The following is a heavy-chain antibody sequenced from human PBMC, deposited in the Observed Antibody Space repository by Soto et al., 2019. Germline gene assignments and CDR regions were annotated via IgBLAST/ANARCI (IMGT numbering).Heavy chain of an antibody. CDR2: ISYDGSNE. CDR1: GFTFSSYA. Sequence: QVQLVESGGGVVQPGRSLRLSCAASGFTFSSYAMHWVRQAPGKGLEWVAVISYDGSNEYYADSVKGRFTISRDNSKNTLYLQMNSLRAEDTAVYCCARDGEGHYDWGQGTLVTVSS. CDR3: ARDGEGHYD. D-gene: IGHD3-22*01. V-gene: IGHV3-30-3*01. J-gene: IGHJ4*02.